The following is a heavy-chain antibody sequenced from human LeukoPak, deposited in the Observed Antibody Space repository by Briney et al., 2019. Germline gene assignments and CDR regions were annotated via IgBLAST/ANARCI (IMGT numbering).Heavy chain of an antibody. Sequence: GASVKVSCKASGYTFINYDINWVRQASGQGLEWMGWINPNSGHTGYAQKFQGRVTMTRDTSIGTAYMELSSLRSEDTAVYYCARGTSRGYAFDIWGQGTMVTVSS. V-gene: IGHV1-8*01. J-gene: IGHJ3*02. CDR3: ARGTSRGYAFDI. CDR1: GYTFINYD. CDR2: INPNSGHT. D-gene: IGHD1-26*01.